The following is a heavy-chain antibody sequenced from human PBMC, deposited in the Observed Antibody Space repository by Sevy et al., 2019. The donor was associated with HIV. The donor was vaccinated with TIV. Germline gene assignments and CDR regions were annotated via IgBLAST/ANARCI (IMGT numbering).Heavy chain of an antibody. CDR2: ISSSSTYI. CDR1: GFTFSSYS. V-gene: IGHV3-21*01. J-gene: IGHJ6*02. D-gene: IGHD4-17*01. Sequence: GGSLRLSCAASGFTFSSYSMNWVRQAPGKGLEWAASISSSSTYIYYADSVRRRFTISRDNAKNSLFLQMNSLRAEDTAVYYCARHYAYGDYADYFGMDVWGQGTTVTVSS. CDR3: ARHYAYGDYADYFGMDV.